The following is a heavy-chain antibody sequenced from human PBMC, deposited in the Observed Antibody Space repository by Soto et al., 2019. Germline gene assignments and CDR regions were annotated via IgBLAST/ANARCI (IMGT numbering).Heavy chain of an antibody. CDR1: GGSFSGWH. CDR3: ARSRNLDV. D-gene: IGHD1-1*01. J-gene: IGHJ6*02. CDR2: ASHTGGT. Sequence: QVQVQQWGAGLLKFSETLSLTCAVNGGSFSGWHWNWIRQPPGKGLGWIGEASHTGGTNYNPSLESRVTISVDRSRNQLSLKLTSVSAADTAVYYCARSRNLDVWGPGTKVIVSS. V-gene: IGHV4-34*01.